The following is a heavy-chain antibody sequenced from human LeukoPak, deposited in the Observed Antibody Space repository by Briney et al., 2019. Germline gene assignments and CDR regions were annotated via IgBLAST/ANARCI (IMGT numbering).Heavy chain of an antibody. D-gene: IGHD5-18*01. Sequence: GGSLRLSCAASGFTFSDYYMSWIRQAPGKGLEWVSYISSSGSTIYYADSVKGRFTISRDNSKNTLYLQMNSLRAEDTAVYYCAKSCAAMANDAFDIWGQGTMVTVSS. CDR2: ISSSGSTI. CDR1: GFTFSDYY. J-gene: IGHJ3*02. V-gene: IGHV3-11*01. CDR3: AKSCAAMANDAFDI.